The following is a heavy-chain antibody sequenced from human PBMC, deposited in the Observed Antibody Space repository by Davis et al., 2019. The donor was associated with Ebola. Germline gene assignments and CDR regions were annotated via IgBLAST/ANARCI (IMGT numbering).Heavy chain of an antibody. J-gene: IGHJ6*02. CDR1: GFTFSFSTYA. Sequence: PGGSLRLSCAASGFTFSFSTYAFHWVRQAPGKGLEYVSAISNDGGTTYYANSVKGRFTISRDNSRNTLYLRMGSLRADDMAVYYCASGGSSGIYYYGLDVWGQGTTVTVSS. CDR2: ISNDGGTT. V-gene: IGHV3-64*01. D-gene: IGHD6-6*01. CDR3: ASGGSSGIYYYGLDV.